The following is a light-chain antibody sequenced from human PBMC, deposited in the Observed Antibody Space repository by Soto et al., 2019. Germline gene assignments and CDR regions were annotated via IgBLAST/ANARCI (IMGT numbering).Light chain of an antibody. V-gene: IGKV3-20*01. CDR1: QSVSSNY. CDR3: RQHGSSPWM. J-gene: IGKJ1*01. Sequence: EVVLTQSPGTLSLSPGERATLSCRASQSVSSNYVAWYQQIPGQTPRLLIYGASSRATGIPDRFSGSGSGTDFTLTISRMATQDFAVYYCRQHGSSPWMFGQGTKVDI. CDR2: GAS.